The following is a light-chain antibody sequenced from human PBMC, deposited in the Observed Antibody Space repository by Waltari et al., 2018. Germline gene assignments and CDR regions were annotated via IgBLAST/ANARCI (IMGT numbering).Light chain of an antibody. V-gene: IGKV3-11*01. Sequence: DIVLTQSPATLSLSPGAGATLSCRASQSVGSYLAWYQHKPGQAPRLLIYDASNRATGIPVRFSGSGSGTDFTLTISSLEPEDFAVYYCQQRSNWPPFTCGPGTKVDMK. J-gene: IGKJ3*01. CDR2: DAS. CDR3: QQRSNWPPFT. CDR1: QSVGSY.